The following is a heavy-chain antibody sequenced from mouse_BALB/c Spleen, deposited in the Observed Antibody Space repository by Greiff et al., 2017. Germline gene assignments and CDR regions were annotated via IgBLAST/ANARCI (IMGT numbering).Heavy chain of an antibody. V-gene: IGHV1-5*01. CDR3: TTYGYDGDYYAMDY. CDR2: IYPGNSDT. J-gene: IGHJ4*01. D-gene: IGHD2-2*01. Sequence: VQLQQSGTVLARPGASVKMSCKASGYTFTSYWMHWVKQRPGQGLEWIGAIYPGNSDTSYNQKFKGKAKLTAVTSTSTAYMELSSLTNEDSAVYYCTTYGYDGDYYAMDYWGQGTSVTVSS. CDR1: GYTFTSYW.